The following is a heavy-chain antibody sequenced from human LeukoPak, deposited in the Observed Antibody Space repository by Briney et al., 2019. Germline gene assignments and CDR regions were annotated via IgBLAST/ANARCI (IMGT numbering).Heavy chain of an antibody. Sequence: PSETLSLTCTVSGGSISSYYWSWIRQPAGKGLEWIGRIYTSGSTNYNPSLKSRVTMSVDTSKNQFSLKLSSVTAADTAVYCCARDRLRFLESMVYYFDYWGQGTLVTVSS. CDR3: ARDRLRFLESMVYYFDY. J-gene: IGHJ4*02. CDR1: GGSISSYY. V-gene: IGHV4-4*07. CDR2: IYTSGST. D-gene: IGHD3-3*01.